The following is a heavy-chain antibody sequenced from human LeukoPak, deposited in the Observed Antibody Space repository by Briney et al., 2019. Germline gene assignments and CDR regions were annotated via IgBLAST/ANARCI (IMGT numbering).Heavy chain of an antibody. J-gene: IGHJ5*02. CDR1: GFTFSDFY. D-gene: IGHD3-10*01. V-gene: IGHV3-11*01. CDR3: ARVPPDSYYYGSGTYRWFDP. CDR2: ISSSGSTI. Sequence: GGSLRLSCAASGFTFSDFYMSRIRQAPGKGLECLSYISSSGSTIDYADSVKGRFTISRDHAKNSLYLQMNSLRAEDTAVYYCARVPPDSYYYGSGTYRWFDPWGQGTLVTVSS.